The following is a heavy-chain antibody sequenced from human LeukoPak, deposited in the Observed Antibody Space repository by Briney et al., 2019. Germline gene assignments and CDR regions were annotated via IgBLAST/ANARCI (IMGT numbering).Heavy chain of an antibody. CDR1: GFTVSSNY. CDR3: ARDPRGYYYYGMDV. Sequence: PGGSLRLSCAASGFTVSSNYMSWVRQAPGKGLEWVSVIYSGGSTYYAGSVKGRFTISRDNSKNTLYLQMNSLRAEDTAVYYCARDPRGYYYYGMDVWGQGTTVTVSS. CDR2: IYSGGST. V-gene: IGHV3-66*01. J-gene: IGHJ6*02.